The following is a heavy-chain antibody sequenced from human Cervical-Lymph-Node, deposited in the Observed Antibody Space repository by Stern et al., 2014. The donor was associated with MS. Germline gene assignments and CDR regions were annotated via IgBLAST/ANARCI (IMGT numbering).Heavy chain of an antibody. CDR1: GFTFSDYY. V-gene: IGHV3-11*01. J-gene: IGHJ1*01. CDR2: ISNSGKTI. CDR3: VRDRSWFGKLLESPEYLQY. Sequence: QVQLVESGGGLVKPGESLRLSCVASGFTFSDYYMSWIRQAPGKGLEWVSYISNSGKTIYYADSVQGRFTISRDNPKKSVYLHMSSLRAEDTAVYYCVRDRSWFGKLLESPEYLQYWGQGTRVSVS. D-gene: IGHD3-10*01.